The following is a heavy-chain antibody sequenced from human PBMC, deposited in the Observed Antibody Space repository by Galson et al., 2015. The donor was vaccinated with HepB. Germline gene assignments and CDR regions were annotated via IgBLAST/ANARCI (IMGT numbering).Heavy chain of an antibody. J-gene: IGHJ3*02. CDR1: GYTFTSYG. CDR2: ISAYNGNT. V-gene: IGHV1-18*01. Sequence: SVKVSCKASGYTFTSYGISWVRQAPGLGLEWMGWISAYNGNTNYAQKLQGRVTMTTDTSTSTAYMELRSLRSDDTAVYYCARDSGYCSSTSCYTDAFDIWGHGTRVTVSS. CDR3: ARDSGYCSSTSCYTDAFDI. D-gene: IGHD2-2*02.